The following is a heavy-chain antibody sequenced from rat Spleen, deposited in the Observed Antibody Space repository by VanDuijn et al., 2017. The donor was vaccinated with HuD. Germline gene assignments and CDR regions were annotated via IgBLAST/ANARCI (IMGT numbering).Heavy chain of an antibody. V-gene: IGHV5-62*01. CDR1: GFTFSNYG. Sequence: VQLVESGGGLVQPGRSLKLSCAASGFTFSNYGMHWFRQAPGKGLDWVGYISRTSGAVYADAVKGRFTISRDNAKNTLYLQLNSLQSEDTAIYYCARYDAYYWYFDFWGPGTMVTVSS. CDR2: ISRTSGA. CDR3: ARYDAYYWYFDF. J-gene: IGHJ1*01. D-gene: IGHD1-12*03.